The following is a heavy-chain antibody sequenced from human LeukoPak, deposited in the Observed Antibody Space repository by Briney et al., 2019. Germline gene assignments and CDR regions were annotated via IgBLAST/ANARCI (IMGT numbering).Heavy chain of an antibody. J-gene: IGHJ4*02. CDR1: GFTFADYA. CDR3: AKGTSSWHEFDY. D-gene: IGHD6-13*01. Sequence: PGGSLRLSCAASGFTFADYAMHWVRQAPGKGLEWVSLISWDGVNTYYADSVKGRFTISRDNNKNSLYLQMNSLRPEDTALYYCAKGTSSWHEFDYWGQGTLVTVSS. V-gene: IGHV3-43D*03. CDR2: ISWDGVNT.